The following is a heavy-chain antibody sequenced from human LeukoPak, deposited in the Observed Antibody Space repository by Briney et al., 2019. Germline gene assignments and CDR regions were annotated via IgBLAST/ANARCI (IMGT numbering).Heavy chain of an antibody. D-gene: IGHD5-12*01. V-gene: IGHV1-2*06. J-gene: IGHJ4*02. CDR1: GYTFTGYY. CDR3: ATRPPIVATSGADY. Sequence: ASVKVSCKASGYTFTGYYIHWVRQAPGQGLEWMGRINPNSGGTNYAQKFQGRVTMTRDTSISTAYMELSRLRSGDTAVYYCATRPPIVATSGADYWGQGTLVTVSS. CDR2: INPNSGGT.